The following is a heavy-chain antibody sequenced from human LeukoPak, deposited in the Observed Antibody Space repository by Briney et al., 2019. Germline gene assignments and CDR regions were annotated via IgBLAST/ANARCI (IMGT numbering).Heavy chain of an antibody. J-gene: IGHJ4*02. Sequence: PSETLSLTCAVSGGSISSGGYSWSWIRQPPGKGLEWIGYIYYSGSTYYNPSLKSRVTISVDTSKNQFSLKLSSVTAADTAVYYCARRTTVVTPDFVPRYFDYWGQGTLVTVSS. D-gene: IGHD4-23*01. V-gene: IGHV4-30-4*07. CDR1: GGSISSGGYS. CDR3: ARRTTVVTPDFVPRYFDY. CDR2: IYYSGST.